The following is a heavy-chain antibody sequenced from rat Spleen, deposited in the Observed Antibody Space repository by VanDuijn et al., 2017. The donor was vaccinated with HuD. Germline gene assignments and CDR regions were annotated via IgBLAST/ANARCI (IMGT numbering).Heavy chain of an antibody. V-gene: IGHV2S12*01. CDR1: GFSLTSNG. CDR2: ISSGGST. J-gene: IGHJ2*01. CDR3: TRGRY. Sequence: QVQLKESGPGLVQPSQTLSLTCTVSGFSLTSNGVSWVRQPPGKGLEWIAAISSGGSTYYNSALKSRLSISRDTSKSQVFLKMNSLQTEDTAIYFCTRGRYWGQGVMVTVSS.